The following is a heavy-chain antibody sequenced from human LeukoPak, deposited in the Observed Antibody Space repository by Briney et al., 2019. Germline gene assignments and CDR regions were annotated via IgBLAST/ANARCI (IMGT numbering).Heavy chain of an antibody. Sequence: SQTLSLTCAISRDSVSSNSVASNWIRQSPSRGLEWLGRTYYRSKWSNDYAVSVRSRITVNPDTSKNQFSLQLNSVTPADAAVYYCVRSRGGDFDHWGQGTLVTVSS. J-gene: IGHJ4*02. D-gene: IGHD3-16*01. CDR3: VRSRGGDFDH. CDR1: RDSVSSNSVA. V-gene: IGHV6-1*01. CDR2: TYYRSKWSN.